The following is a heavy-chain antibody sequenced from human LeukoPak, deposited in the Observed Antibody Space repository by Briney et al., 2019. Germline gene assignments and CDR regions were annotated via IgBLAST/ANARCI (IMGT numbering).Heavy chain of an antibody. V-gene: IGHV1-8*01. D-gene: IGHD6-19*01. CDR3: ARSRGIAVAGTGEDY. CDR2: MNPNSGNT. Sequence: ASVKVSCKASGYTFTSYDINWVRQATGQGLEWMGWMNPNSGNTGYAQKFQGRVTMTRNTSMSTAYMELSSLRSEDTAAYYCARSRGIAVAGTGEDYWGQGTLVTVSS. J-gene: IGHJ4*02. CDR1: GYTFTSYD.